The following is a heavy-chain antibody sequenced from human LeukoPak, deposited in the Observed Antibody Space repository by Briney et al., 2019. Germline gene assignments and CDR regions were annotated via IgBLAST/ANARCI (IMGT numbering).Heavy chain of an antibody. J-gene: IGHJ6*04. D-gene: IGHD6-25*01. CDR3: THPAYYYNVDV. CDR1: GLTFSVSA. CDR2: IKTKADNYAT. Sequence: GGSLKLSCSASGLTFSVSAIHWVRQASGKGLEWVGRIKTKADNYATAYAASVKGRFTISRDDSTNTAYLQMNSLKTEDTAVYYCTHPAYYYNVDVWGKGTTVTVSS. V-gene: IGHV3-73*01.